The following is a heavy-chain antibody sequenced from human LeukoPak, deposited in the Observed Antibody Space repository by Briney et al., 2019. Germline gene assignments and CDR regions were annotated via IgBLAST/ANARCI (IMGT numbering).Heavy chain of an antibody. CDR3: ARRSRTFDY. D-gene: IGHD1-7*01. CDR2: IDHSGST. Sequence: SETLSLTCAVYGGSFSGYYWSWIRQPPGKGLEWIGEIDHSGSTNYNPSLKSRVTISVDTSKNQFSLRLSSVTAADTAVYYCARRSRTFDYWGQGTLVTVSS. J-gene: IGHJ4*02. CDR1: GGSFSGYY. V-gene: IGHV4-34*01.